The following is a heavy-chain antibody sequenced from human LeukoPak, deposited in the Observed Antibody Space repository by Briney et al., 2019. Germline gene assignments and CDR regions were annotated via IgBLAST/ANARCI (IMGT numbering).Heavy chain of an antibody. J-gene: IGHJ4*02. D-gene: IGHD3-22*01. Sequence: ASVKVSCKASGYTFTSYDINWVRQAPGQGVEWMGWMNPNSGNTGYAQKFQSRVTMTRNTSISTAYMELSSLGSEDTAVYYCARGYYYDSSGGGYWGQGTLVTVSS. CDR1: GYTFTSYD. CDR3: ARGYYYDSSGGGY. CDR2: MNPNSGNT. V-gene: IGHV1-8*01.